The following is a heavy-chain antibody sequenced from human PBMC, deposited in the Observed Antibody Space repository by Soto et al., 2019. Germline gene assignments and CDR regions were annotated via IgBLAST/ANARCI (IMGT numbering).Heavy chain of an antibody. J-gene: IGHJ4*02. CDR3: XKDFGYCSSIKFVTADY. V-gene: IGHV3-30*18. D-gene: IGHD6-6*01. CDR1: GFTFSGYG. CDR2: ISYDGSNK. Sequence: GGSLRLSCSASGFTFSGYGMHWVRQAPGKGLEWVAVISYDGSNKYNADSVRGRFTTSSANSKNTLYLQMNSLTAEDTAVYYVXKDFGYCSSIKFVTADYWGQGTLVTVSS.